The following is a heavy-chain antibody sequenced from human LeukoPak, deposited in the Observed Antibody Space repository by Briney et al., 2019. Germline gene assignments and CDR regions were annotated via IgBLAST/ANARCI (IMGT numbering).Heavy chain of an antibody. J-gene: IGHJ4*02. CDR1: GFTFSSYS. D-gene: IGHD2-21*02. Sequence: GGSLRLSCAASGFTFSSYSMNWVRQAPGKGLEWVSYISSSSNTIYYADSVKGRFTISRDNAKNSLFLQMNSLRDEDTSVYYCARAVTVVTRGGLVFDYWGQGTLVAVSS. CDR2: ISSSSNTI. V-gene: IGHV3-48*02. CDR3: ARAVTVVTRGGLVFDY.